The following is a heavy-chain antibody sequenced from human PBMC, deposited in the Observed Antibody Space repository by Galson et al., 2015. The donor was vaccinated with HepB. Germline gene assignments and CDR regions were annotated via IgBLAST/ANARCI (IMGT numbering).Heavy chain of an antibody. D-gene: IGHD3-10*01. CDR2: IKSKTDGGTT. V-gene: IGHV3-15*01. J-gene: IGHJ6*02. Sequence: SLRLSCAASGFTFSNAWMSWVRQAPGKGLEWVGRIKSKTDGGTTDYAAPVKGRFTISRDDSKNTLYLQMNSLKTEDTAVYYCTTDLLGEGGSGSYYHYYGMDVWGQGTTVTVSS. CDR1: GFTFSNAW. CDR3: TTDLLGEGGSGSYYHYYGMDV.